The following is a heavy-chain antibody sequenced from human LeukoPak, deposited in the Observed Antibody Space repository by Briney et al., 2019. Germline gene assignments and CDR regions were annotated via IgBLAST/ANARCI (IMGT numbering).Heavy chain of an antibody. CDR3: ATHFWSGYSAFDY. D-gene: IGHD3-3*02. CDR1: GFTFSDYY. J-gene: IGHJ4*02. V-gene: IGHV3-11*06. Sequence: GGSLRLSCAASGFTFSDYYMSWMRQAPGEGLEGVTYISSSSSYTNYADSVKGRFTISRDNAKNSLYLKMNSLRAEDTAVYYCATHFWSGYSAFDYWGQGTLVTVSS. CDR2: ISSSSSYT.